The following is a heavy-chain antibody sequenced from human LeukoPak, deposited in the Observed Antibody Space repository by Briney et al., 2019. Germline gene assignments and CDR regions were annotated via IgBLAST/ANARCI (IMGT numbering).Heavy chain of an antibody. D-gene: IGHD6-19*01. J-gene: IGHJ4*02. CDR1: GFTFSDNY. Sequence: GGSLRLSCAASGFTFSDNYMSWIRQAPGKGLEWVSYISSSGNTTYNADSVKGRFSITRDNAKNSLYLQMDSLRAEDTAVYYCARDGGSAWFLDYWGQGTLVTVSS. CDR2: ISSSGNTT. CDR3: ARDGGSAWFLDY. V-gene: IGHV3-11*04.